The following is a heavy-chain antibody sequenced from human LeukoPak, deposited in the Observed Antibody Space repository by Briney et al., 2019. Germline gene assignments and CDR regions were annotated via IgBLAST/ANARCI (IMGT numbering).Heavy chain of an antibody. D-gene: IGHD5-12*01. Sequence: GGSLRLSCAASGFTFSSYAMSWVRQAPGKGLEWVSAIRGSGGSTYYADSVKGRFTISRDNSKNTLYLQMNSLRAEDTAVYYCAKDIVATIWVYYYYGMDVWGQGTTVTVSS. CDR3: AKDIVATIWVYYYYGMDV. CDR2: IRGSGGST. CDR1: GFTFSSYA. J-gene: IGHJ6*02. V-gene: IGHV3-23*01.